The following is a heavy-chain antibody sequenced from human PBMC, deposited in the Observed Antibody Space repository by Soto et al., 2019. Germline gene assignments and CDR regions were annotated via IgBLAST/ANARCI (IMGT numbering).Heavy chain of an antibody. Sequence: KVWCEASEGTFSIYAISWVRQAPGQWLGWMGGIIPIFVTANYAQKFQGRVTITADESTSTAYMELSSLRSEDTAVYYCARIVVVPAARLYFYYGMDVWGQGTTVTVSS. CDR3: ARIVVVPAARLYFYYGMDV. D-gene: IGHD2-2*01. CDR2: IIPIFVTA. CDR1: EGTFSIYA. J-gene: IGHJ6*02. V-gene: IGHV1-69*01.